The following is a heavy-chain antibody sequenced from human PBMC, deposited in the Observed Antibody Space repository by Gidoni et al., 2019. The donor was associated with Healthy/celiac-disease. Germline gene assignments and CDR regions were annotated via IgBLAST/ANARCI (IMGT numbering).Heavy chain of an antibody. V-gene: IGHV3-23*01. Sequence: EVQLLESGGGLVQPGGSLRFSCAASGFTFSSYAMSWVRLAPGKGLEWVSAISGSGGSTYYADSVKGRFTISRDNSKNTLYLQMNSLRAEDTAVYYCAKDVWFGELMAIDYWGQGTLVTVSS. J-gene: IGHJ4*02. D-gene: IGHD3-10*01. CDR2: ISGSGGST. CDR1: GFTFSSYA. CDR3: AKDVWFGELMAIDY.